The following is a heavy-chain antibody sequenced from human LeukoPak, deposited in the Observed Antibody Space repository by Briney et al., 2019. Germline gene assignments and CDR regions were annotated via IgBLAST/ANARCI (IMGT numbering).Heavy chain of an antibody. CDR1: GFTVSSNS. CDR3: ARRAGAYSHPYDY. J-gene: IGHJ4*02. V-gene: IGHV3-53*01. Sequence: GGSLRLSCTVSGFTVSSNSMSWVRQAPGKGLEGFSFIYSSVTHYSDSVKGRFTISRDNSKNTLFLQMNSLRAEDTAVYYCARRAGAYSHPYDYWGQGTLVTVSS. D-gene: IGHD4/OR15-4a*01. CDR2: IYSSVT.